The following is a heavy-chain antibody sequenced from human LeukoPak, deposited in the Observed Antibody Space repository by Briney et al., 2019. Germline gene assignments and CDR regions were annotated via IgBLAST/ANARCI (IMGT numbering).Heavy chain of an antibody. CDR1: GYTFTSYA. V-gene: IGHV1-3*01. D-gene: IGHD6-19*01. CDR3: ARDPTAVAGPNFDY. Sequence: VASVKVSCKASGYTFTSYAMHWVRQAPGQRLEWMGWINAGNGNTKYSQKFQGRVTITRDTSASTAYMELSSLRSKDTAVYYCARDPTAVAGPNFDYWGQGTLVTVSS. J-gene: IGHJ4*02. CDR2: INAGNGNT.